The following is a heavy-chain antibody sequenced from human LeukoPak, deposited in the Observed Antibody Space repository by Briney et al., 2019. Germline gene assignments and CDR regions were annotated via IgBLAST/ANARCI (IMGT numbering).Heavy chain of an antibody. D-gene: IGHD2-15*01. V-gene: IGHV3-11*04. Sequence: PGGSLRLSCAASGFTFSDYYMSWIRQAPGKGLEWVSYISSSGSTIYYADSVKGRFTISRDNARNSLYLQMNSLRAEDTAVYYCAITSLGRGRLSGSPNAFDIWGQGTMVTVSS. J-gene: IGHJ3*02. CDR2: ISSSGSTI. CDR3: AITSLGRGRLSGSPNAFDI. CDR1: GFTFSDYY.